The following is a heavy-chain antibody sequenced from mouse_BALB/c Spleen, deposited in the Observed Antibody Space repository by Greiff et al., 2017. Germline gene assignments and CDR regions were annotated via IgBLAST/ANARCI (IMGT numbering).Heavy chain of an antibody. CDR3: ARHGDYGSSYGYWYFDV. D-gene: IGHD1-1*01. J-gene: IGHJ1*01. CDR2: INSDGGST. CDR1: EYEFPSHD. Sequence: EVHLVESGGGLVQPGESLKLSCESNEYEFPSHDMSWVRKTPEKRLELVAAINSDGGSTYYPDTMERRFIISRDNTKKTLYLQMSSLRSEDTALYYCARHGDYGSSYGYWYFDVWGAGTTVTVSS. V-gene: IGHV5-2*01.